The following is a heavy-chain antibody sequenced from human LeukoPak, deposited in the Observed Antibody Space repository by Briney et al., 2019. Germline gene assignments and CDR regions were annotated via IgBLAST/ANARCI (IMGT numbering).Heavy chain of an antibody. CDR1: GFTFNNYA. CDR2: ISRSGNYT. CDR3: AKLPAAGGDYVCMEY. Sequence: GGSLRLSCAASGFTFNNYAMTWVRQAPGKGLEWVSAISRSGNYTYYTDSVRGRFTVSRDNSKNTLYLQMSSLRAEDTAVYYCAKLPAAGGDYVCMEYWGPGTLVTVSS. V-gene: IGHV3-23*05. D-gene: IGHD3-16*01. J-gene: IGHJ4*01.